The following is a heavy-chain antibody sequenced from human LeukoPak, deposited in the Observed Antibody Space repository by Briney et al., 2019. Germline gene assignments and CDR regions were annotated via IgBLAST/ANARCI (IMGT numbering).Heavy chain of an antibody. D-gene: IGHD3-22*01. CDR1: GGSISSSSYY. CDR2: IYYSGST. J-gene: IGHJ4*02. Sequence: SETLSLTCTVSGGSISSSSYYWGWIRQPPGKGLEWIGSIYYSGSTNYNPSLKSRVTISVDTSKNQFSLKLSSVTAADTAVYYCASTPAVDDYYDSSGYYYFDYWGQGTLVTVSS. CDR3: ASTPAVDDYYDSSGYYYFDY. V-gene: IGHV4-39*07.